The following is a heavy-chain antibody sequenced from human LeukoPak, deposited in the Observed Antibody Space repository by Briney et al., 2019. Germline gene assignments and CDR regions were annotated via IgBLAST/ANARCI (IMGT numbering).Heavy chain of an antibody. CDR1: GFTVSSNY. CDR3: ARDVAYGSGSHHPYMDV. V-gene: IGHV3-53*01. D-gene: IGHD3-10*01. CDR2: IYSGGST. J-gene: IGHJ6*03. Sequence: PGGSLRLSCAASGFTVSSNYMSWVRQAPGKGLEWVSVIYSGGSTYYADSVKGRFTISRDNSKNTLYLQMNSLRAEDTAVYHCARDVAYGSGSHHPYMDVWGKGTTVTVSS.